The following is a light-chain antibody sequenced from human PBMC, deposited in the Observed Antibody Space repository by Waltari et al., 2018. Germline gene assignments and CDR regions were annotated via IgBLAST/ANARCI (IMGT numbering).Light chain of an antibody. CDR2: DAS. J-gene: IGKJ4*01. V-gene: IGKV3-11*01. CDR1: HSVNWY. Sequence: EIVLTQSPATLSLSPGERATLSCRASHSVNWYSAWYQQRPGQAPRLLIYDASNRATGIPARFSGSGSATDFTLTISSLEPEDSAVYYCQQRRNWPLTFGGGTKVEIK. CDR3: QQRRNWPLT.